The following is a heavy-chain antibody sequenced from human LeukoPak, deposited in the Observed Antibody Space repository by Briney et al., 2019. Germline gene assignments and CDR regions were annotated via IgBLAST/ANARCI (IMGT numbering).Heavy chain of an antibody. Sequence: GGSLRLSCAASGFTFSSYWMAWVRQAPGKGLEWVANIKHDGNEKYYVDSVKGRFIISRDNAKNSMYVQMNSLRAEDTAVYYCARHVAGALENWGQGTLVTVSS. CDR3: ARHVAGALEN. CDR1: GFTFSSYW. D-gene: IGHD1-26*01. J-gene: IGHJ4*02. V-gene: IGHV3-7*01. CDR2: IKHDGNEK.